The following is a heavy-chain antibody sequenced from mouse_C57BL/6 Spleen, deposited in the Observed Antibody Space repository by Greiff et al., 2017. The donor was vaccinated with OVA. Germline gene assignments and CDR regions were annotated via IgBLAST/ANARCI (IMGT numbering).Heavy chain of an antibody. D-gene: IGHD3-2*02. CDR2: IDPSDSET. CDR3: ATGQLRPGDFDY. J-gene: IGHJ2*01. Sequence: QVHVKQPGAELVRPGSSVKLSCKASGYTFTSYWMHWVKQRPIQGLEWIGNIDPSDSETHYNQKFKDKATLTVDKSSSTAYMQLSSLTSEDSAVYYCATGQLRPGDFDYWGQGTTLTVSS. CDR1: GYTFTSYW. V-gene: IGHV1-52*01.